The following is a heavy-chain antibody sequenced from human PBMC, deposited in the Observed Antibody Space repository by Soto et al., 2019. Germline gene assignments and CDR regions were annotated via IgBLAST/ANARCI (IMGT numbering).Heavy chain of an antibody. CDR1: AFTFHDYA. V-gene: IGHV3-9*01. D-gene: IGHD2-2*01. Sequence: EVQLVESGGGLVQPGRSLRLSCAASAFTFHDYAMHWVRQVPGKGLEWVSGISWDSGNIVYADSVKGRFTFSRDNAKNFLYLQMNSLRTEDTAVYFCAKGATTSCFSPFDIWGPGTMVTVSS. J-gene: IGHJ3*02. CDR2: ISWDSGNI. CDR3: AKGATTSCFSPFDI.